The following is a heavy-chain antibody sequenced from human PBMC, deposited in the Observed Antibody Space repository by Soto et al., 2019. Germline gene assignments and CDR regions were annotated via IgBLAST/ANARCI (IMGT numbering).Heavy chain of an antibody. CDR2: INSDGSST. V-gene: IGHV3-74*01. J-gene: IGHJ4*02. Sequence: EVQLVESGGGLVQPGGSLRLSCAASGFTFSSYVMHWVRQAPGKGLVWVSRINSDGSSTSYADSVKGRFTISRDNAKNTLYLQMNSLLVEATAVSYCARDDNWGPDYWGQGTLVTVSS. CDR1: GFTFSSYV. D-gene: IGHD1-1*01. CDR3: ARDDNWGPDY.